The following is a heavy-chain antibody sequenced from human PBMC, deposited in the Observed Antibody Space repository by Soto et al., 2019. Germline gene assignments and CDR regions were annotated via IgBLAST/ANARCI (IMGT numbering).Heavy chain of an antibody. J-gene: IGHJ6*02. CDR1: GFTFGDYA. V-gene: IGHV3-49*03. CDR3: TREKAGQDYYYYGMDV. CDR2: IRSKAYGGTT. D-gene: IGHD6-13*01. Sequence: PGGSLRLSCTASGFTFGDYAMSWFRQAPGKGLEWVGFIRSKAYGGTTEYAASVKGRLTISRDDSKSIAYLQMNSLKTEDTAVYYCTREKAGQDYYYYGMDVWGQGTTVTVSS.